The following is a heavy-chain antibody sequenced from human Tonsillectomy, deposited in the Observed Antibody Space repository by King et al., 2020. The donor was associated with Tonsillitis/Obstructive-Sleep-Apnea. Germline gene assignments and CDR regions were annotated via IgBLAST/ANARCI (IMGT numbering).Heavy chain of an antibody. Sequence: QLVQSGAEVKKPGSSVKVSCKASGGTFSSYAISWVRQAPGQGLEWMGGIIPILAIANYAQKFQGRVTITADKSTSTAYMELSSLRSEDTAVYYCASVYDSSGDYYVYFDYWGQGTLVTVSS. CDR1: GGTFSSYA. V-gene: IGHV1-69*10. CDR3: ASVYDSSGDYYVYFDY. J-gene: IGHJ4*02. CDR2: IIPILAIA. D-gene: IGHD3-22*01.